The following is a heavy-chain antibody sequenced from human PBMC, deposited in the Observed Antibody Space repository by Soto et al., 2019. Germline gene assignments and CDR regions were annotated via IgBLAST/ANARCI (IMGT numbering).Heavy chain of an antibody. D-gene: IGHD3-3*01. CDR2: IYPSDSDT. CDR3: ARGGVSTRTFDY. V-gene: IGHV5-51*01. J-gene: IGHJ4*02. Sequence: GESLKISCKGSGYNFACYWISWVRQMPWKGLELMGIIYPSDSDTRYRPSFQGQVTISADKSISSAYLQWSSLRASDTAMYYCARGGVSTRTFDYWGQGTPVIVSS. CDR1: GYNFACYW.